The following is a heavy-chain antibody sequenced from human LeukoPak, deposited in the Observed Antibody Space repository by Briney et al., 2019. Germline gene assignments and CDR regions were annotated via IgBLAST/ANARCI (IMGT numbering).Heavy chain of an antibody. V-gene: IGHV4-34*01. CDR3: ARHNSGSYAQFYY. D-gene: IGHD1-26*01. CDR2: INHSGST. J-gene: IGHJ4*02. Sequence: PSETLSLTCAVYGGSFSGYYWSWIRQPPGKGLEWIGEINHSGSTNYNPTLKSRFTRSVDTSKNQCSLKLSSVTAAGTAVYYCARHNSGSYAQFYYWGQGNLVTVSS. CDR1: GGSFSGYY.